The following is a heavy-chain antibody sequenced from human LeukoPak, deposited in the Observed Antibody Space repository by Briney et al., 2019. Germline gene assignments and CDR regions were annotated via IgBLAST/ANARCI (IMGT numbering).Heavy chain of an antibody. CDR3: ARGIIAAGGQGWYYYYYMDV. J-gene: IGHJ6*03. V-gene: IGHV3-53*01. CDR1: GFTVRSNF. Sequence: GGSLRLSCAASGFTVRSNFMSWVHQAPGKGLEWVAVIYSGGSTYYADSVKGRFTISRDNSNNTLYLQMNSLRAEDTAVYYCARGIIAAGGQGWYYYYYMDVWGKGTTVTISS. CDR2: IYSGGST. D-gene: IGHD6-13*01.